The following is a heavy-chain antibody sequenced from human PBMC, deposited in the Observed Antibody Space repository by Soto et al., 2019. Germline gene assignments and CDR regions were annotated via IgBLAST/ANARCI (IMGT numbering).Heavy chain of an antibody. V-gene: IGHV3-30-3*01. CDR3: ARGTTLAIFDYGMDV. J-gene: IGHJ6*02. CDR1: GFTFTSYA. D-gene: IGHD3-3*01. Sequence: QVQLVESGGGVVQPGRSLRLSRAASGFTFTSYAMHWVRQAPGKGLEWVAVISNDGSNYYYADSVRGRFTISRDNTKNTLFLQMSSLRGEDSGVYYCARGTTLAIFDYGMDVWGQGTTVTVSS. CDR2: ISNDGSNY.